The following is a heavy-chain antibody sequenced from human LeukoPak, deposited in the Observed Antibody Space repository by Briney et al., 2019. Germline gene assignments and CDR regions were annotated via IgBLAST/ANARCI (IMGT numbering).Heavy chain of an antibody. CDR3: ARGGFTTMVRGVIITLDAFDI. CDR2: INPGCGTT. Sequence: ASVKVSCKASVYTFTNYYLHWVRQAPGPGFEWMGIINPGCGTTTYAQKFQGRVTMTRDTSTSTVYMELSSLRSEDTAVYYCARGGFTTMVRGVIITLDAFDIWGQGTMVTVSS. V-gene: IGHV1-46*01. J-gene: IGHJ3*02. D-gene: IGHD3-10*01. CDR1: VYTFTNYY.